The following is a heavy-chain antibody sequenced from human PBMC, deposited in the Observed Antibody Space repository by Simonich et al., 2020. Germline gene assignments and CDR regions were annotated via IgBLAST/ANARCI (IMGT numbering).Heavy chain of an antibody. Sequence: QVQLVQSGAEVKKPGASVKVSCKASGYTFTGYYMHWVRPAPGQGLDGMGGINPNRGGTNYEQKCQGRVTMTRDTSISTAYMELSRLRSDDTAVYYCARVSGGTAMVTSTFDIWGQGTMVTVSS. CDR3: ARVSGGTAMVTSTFDI. J-gene: IGHJ3*02. CDR1: GYTFTGYY. CDR2: INPNRGGT. V-gene: IGHV1-2*02. D-gene: IGHD5-18*01.